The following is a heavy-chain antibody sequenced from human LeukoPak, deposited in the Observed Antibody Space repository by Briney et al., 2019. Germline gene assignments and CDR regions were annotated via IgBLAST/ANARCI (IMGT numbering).Heavy chain of an antibody. CDR3: ARDGSDNWGLFDN. Sequence: SETLSLTCTVSGGSTNTSLYYWGWIRQPPGKGPEWIGSHYHTGRIYHNPSLNSRVTISVDTSKNQFSLKLSSVTDADTAVYYCARDGSDNWGLFDNWGRGTLVTVSS. J-gene: IGHJ4*02. D-gene: IGHD1-1*01. CDR1: GGSTNTSLYY. CDR2: HYHTGRI. V-gene: IGHV4-39*07.